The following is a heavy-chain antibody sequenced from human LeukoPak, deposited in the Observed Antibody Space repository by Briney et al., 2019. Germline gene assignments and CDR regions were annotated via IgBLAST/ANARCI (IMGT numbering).Heavy chain of an antibody. CDR3: ASRGYSYGLTFDY. CDR2: INPNSGGT. J-gene: IGHJ4*02. Sequence: ASVKVSCKASGYTFTGCYMHWVRQAPGQGLEWMGRINPNSGGTNYAQKFQGRVTMTRDTSISTAYMELSRLRSDDTAVYYCASRGYSYGLTFDYWGQGTLVTVSS. D-gene: IGHD5-18*01. V-gene: IGHV1-2*06. CDR1: GYTFTGCY.